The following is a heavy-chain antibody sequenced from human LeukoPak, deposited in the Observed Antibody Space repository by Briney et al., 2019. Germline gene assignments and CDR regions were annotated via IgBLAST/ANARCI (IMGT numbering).Heavy chain of an antibody. J-gene: IGHJ4*02. Sequence: SETLSLTCTVSGGSISSGSYYWSWIRQPAGKGLEWIGRIYNRGSTNHNPSLKSRVTISVDTPKNQFSLKLSSVTAADTAVYYCARVPGYSYVLFDYWGQGTLVTVSS. CDR1: GGSISSGSYY. D-gene: IGHD5-18*01. V-gene: IGHV4-61*02. CDR2: IYNRGST. CDR3: ARVPGYSYVLFDY.